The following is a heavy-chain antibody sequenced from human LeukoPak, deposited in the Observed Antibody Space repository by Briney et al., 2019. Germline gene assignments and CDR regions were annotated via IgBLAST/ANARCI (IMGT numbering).Heavy chain of an antibody. J-gene: IGHJ4*02. CDR2: MDTTGSQK. D-gene: IGHD1-1*01. Sequence: GGSLRLSCADSQFTFNGSWMNWVRQAPGKGLEWVANMDTTGSQKGYVDSVRGRFTISKDNPGASLYLDMHSLRAEDTAIYYCAIWTSGNYWGQGTLVTVSS. CDR3: AIWTSGNY. V-gene: IGHV3-7*01. CDR1: QFTFNGSW.